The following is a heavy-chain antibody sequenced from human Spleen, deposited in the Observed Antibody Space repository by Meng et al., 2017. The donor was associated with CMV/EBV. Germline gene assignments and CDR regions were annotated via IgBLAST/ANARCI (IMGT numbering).Heavy chain of an antibody. V-gene: IGHV1-18*04. D-gene: IGHD1-7*01. CDR1: GYTFTSYG. Sequence: ASVKVSCKASGYTFTSYGISWVRQAPGQGLEWMGWISPYNGNTQYEQKFQGRVTMTTDTSTSTAYMEVRSLTSDDTAIYYCARGSWNYDFWGRGTLVTVSS. CDR2: ISPYNGNT. CDR3: ARGSWNYDF. J-gene: IGHJ4*02.